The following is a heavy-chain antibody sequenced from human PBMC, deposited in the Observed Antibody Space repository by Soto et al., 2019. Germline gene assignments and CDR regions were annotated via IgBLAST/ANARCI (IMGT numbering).Heavy chain of an antibody. J-gene: IGHJ5*02. D-gene: IGHD5-12*01. CDR1: GYSFTSYW. V-gene: IGHV5-51*01. Sequence: PGESLKISCKGSGYSFTSYWIGWVRQMPGKGLEWMGIIYPGDSDTRYSPSFQGQVTISADKSISTAYPQWSSLKASDTAMYYCARSAGYSGYDWRSWSGWLDPWGQGTLVTVYS. CDR3: ARSAGYSGYDWRSWSGWLDP. CDR2: IYPGDSDT.